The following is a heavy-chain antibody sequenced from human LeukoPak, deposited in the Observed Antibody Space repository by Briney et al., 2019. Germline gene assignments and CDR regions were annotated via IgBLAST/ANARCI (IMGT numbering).Heavy chain of an antibody. Sequence: ASVKVSCKASGYTFTGYYMHWVRQAPGQGLEWMGWINPNSGGTNYAQKFQGRVTMTRDTSISTAYMELSRLRSDDTAVYYCAREVSYSNLDPDYYYGMDVWGQGTTVTVSS. J-gene: IGHJ6*02. CDR2: INPNSGGT. V-gene: IGHV1-2*02. D-gene: IGHD4-11*01. CDR3: AREVSYSNLDPDYYYGMDV. CDR1: GYTFTGYY.